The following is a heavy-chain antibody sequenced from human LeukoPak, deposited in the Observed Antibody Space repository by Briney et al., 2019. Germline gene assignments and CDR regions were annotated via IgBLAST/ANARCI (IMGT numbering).Heavy chain of an antibody. V-gene: IGHV3-23*01. Sequence: GGSLRLSCAASGFTFSSYAMSWVRQAPGKGLECVSGISGSGGSTHYADSVKDRFTISRDNSKNTLYLQINSLRAEDTAVYYCAKETVVVVVATPDAFDIWGQGTMVTVSS. CDR3: AKETVVVVVATPDAFDI. CDR2: ISGSGGST. CDR1: GFTFSSYA. J-gene: IGHJ3*02. D-gene: IGHD2-15*01.